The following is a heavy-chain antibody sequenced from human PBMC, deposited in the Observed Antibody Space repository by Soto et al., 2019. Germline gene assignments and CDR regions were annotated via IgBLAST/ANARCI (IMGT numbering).Heavy chain of an antibody. CDR3: ARDRPLLAVAGIWVPIFDY. CDR2: INAGNGNT. V-gene: IGHV1-3*01. J-gene: IGHJ4*02. Sequence: GASVKVSCKASGYTFTSYAMHWVRQAPGQRLEWMGWINAGNGNTKYSQKFQGRVTITRDTSASTAYMELSSLRSEDTAVYYCARDRPLLAVAGIWVPIFDYWGQGTLVTVSS. CDR1: GYTFTSYA. D-gene: IGHD6-19*01.